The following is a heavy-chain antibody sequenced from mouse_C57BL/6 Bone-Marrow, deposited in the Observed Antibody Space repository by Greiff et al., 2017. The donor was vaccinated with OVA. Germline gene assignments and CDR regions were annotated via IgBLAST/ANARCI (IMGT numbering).Heavy chain of an antibody. CDR1: GYAFSSSW. Sequence: QVQLKEPGPELVKPGASVKISCKASGYAFSSSWMNWVKQRPGKGLEWIGRIYPGDGDTNYNGKFKGKATLTADKSSSTAYMQLSSLTSEDSAVYFCARGDDYGLYFDVWGTGTTVTVSS. J-gene: IGHJ1*03. V-gene: IGHV1-82*01. CDR3: ARGDDYGLYFDV. D-gene: IGHD2-4*01. CDR2: IYPGDGDT.